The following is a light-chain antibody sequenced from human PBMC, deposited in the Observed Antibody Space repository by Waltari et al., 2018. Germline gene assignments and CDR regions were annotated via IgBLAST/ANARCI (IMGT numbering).Light chain of an antibody. V-gene: IGLV1-40*01. CDR3: QSYDSSLSGSV. CDR1: SSNLRAGSD. J-gene: IGLJ3*02. Sequence: QSVLTPPPSVSGAPGQRVPISCTVSSSNLRAGSDLHWYQQLPGTAPKLLIYGNTNRPSGVPDRFSGSKSGTSASLAISGLQAEDEADYYCQSYDSSLSGSVFGGGTKLTVL. CDR2: GNT.